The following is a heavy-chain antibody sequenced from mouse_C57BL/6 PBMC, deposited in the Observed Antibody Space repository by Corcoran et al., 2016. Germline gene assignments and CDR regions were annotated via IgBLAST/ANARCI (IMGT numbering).Heavy chain of an antibody. J-gene: IGHJ2*01. CDR2: ISYDGSN. Sequence: DVQLQESGPGLVKPSQSLSLTCSVTGYSITSGYYWNWIRQFPGNKLEWMGYISYDGSNNYNPSLKNRISITRDTSKNQFFLKLNSVTTEDTATYYCARDYHYWGQGTTLTVSS. CDR1: GYSITSGYY. V-gene: IGHV3-6*01. CDR3: ARDYHY.